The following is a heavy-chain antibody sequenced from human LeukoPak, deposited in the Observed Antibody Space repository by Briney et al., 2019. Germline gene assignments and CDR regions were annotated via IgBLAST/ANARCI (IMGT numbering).Heavy chain of an antibody. D-gene: IGHD6-13*01. CDR3: ARGGIAAPGYYYGMDV. V-gene: IGHV1-2*02. Sequence: ASVKVSCKASGYTFTGYYMHWVRQAPGQGLEWMGWINPNSGGTNYAQKFQGRVTMTRDTSISTAYMELSRLRSDDTAVCYCARGGIAAPGYYYGMDVWGQGTTVTVSS. J-gene: IGHJ6*02. CDR1: GYTFTGYY. CDR2: INPNSGGT.